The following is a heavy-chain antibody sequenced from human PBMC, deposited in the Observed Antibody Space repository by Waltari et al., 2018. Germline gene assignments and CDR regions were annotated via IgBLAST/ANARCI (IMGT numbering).Heavy chain of an antibody. V-gene: IGHV7-4-1*02. J-gene: IGHJ5*02. Sequence: QVQLVQSGSEWKKPGASVKVSCKAYGYSFTNYDITWGRQPPGQGLELMGGVNTKTGNQQYTQGFTRRFVFALYTSVSTAYLQINDLKAEDTAIYYCAREVVPAAKIVVNWFDPWGQGTQVTVSS. D-gene: IGHD2-2*01. CDR2: VNTKTGNQ. CDR3: AREVVPAAKIVVNWFDP. CDR1: GYSFTNYD.